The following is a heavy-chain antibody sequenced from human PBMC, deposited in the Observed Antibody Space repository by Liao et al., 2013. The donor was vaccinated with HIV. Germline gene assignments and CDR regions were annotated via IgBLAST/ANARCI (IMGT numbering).Heavy chain of an antibody. Sequence: QVQLQQWGAGLLKPSETLSLTCAVYGGSFSGYYWSWIRQPAGKGLEWIGRIYTSGSTNYNPSLKSRVTISVDTSKKQFSLKLNSVTVADTAVYYCARGGRFRRLFDPWGQGTLVTVSS. V-gene: IGHV4-59*10. D-gene: IGHD1-14*01. J-gene: IGHJ5*02. CDR2: IYTSGST. CDR3: ARGGRFRRLFDP. CDR1: GGSFSGYY.